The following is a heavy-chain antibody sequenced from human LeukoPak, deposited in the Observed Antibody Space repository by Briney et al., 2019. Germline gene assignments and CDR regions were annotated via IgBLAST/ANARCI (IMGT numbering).Heavy chain of an antibody. D-gene: IGHD4-17*01. CDR2: IIPILGIA. CDR3: ARTPYDYGDYADAFDI. Sequence: ASVKVSCKASGGTFSSYTISWVRQAPGQGLEWMGRIIPILGIANYAQKFQGRVTITADKSTSTAYMELSSLRSEGTAVYYCARTPYDYGDYADAFDIWGQGTMVTVSS. J-gene: IGHJ3*02. CDR1: GGTFSSYT. V-gene: IGHV1-69*02.